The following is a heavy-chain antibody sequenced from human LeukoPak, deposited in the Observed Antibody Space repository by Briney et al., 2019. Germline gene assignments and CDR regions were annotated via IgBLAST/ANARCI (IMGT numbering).Heavy chain of an antibody. J-gene: IGHJ4*02. CDR2: IIPIFGTA. Sequence: GASVKVSCEASGGTFSSYAISWVRQAPGQGLEWMGGIIPIFGTANYAQKFQGRVTITADESTSTAYMELSSLRSEDTAVYYCARDSGIGYSYGYFDYWGQGTLVTVSS. CDR3: ARDSGIGYSYGYFDY. CDR1: GGTFSSYA. V-gene: IGHV1-69*13. D-gene: IGHD5-18*01.